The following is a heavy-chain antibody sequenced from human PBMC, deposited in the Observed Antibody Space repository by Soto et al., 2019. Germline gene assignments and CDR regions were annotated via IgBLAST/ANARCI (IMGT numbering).Heavy chain of an antibody. Sequence: PSXTLSLTGTVSGGSISSSSYYWGWIRQPPGKGLEWIGSIYYSGSTYYNPSLKSRVTISVDTSKNQLSLKLSSVTAADTAVYYCARRFDLWGRGTLVTVSS. CDR1: GGSISSSSYY. CDR3: ARRFDL. J-gene: IGHJ2*01. CDR2: IYYSGST. V-gene: IGHV4-39*01.